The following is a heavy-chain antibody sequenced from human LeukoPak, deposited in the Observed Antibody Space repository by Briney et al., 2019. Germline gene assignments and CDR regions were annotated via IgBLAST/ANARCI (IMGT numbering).Heavy chain of an antibody. CDR1: GFTFSSYG. Sequence: PGGSLRLSCAPSGFTFSSYGMHWVRQAPGKGLEWVSYISTTSSTIYYADSVKGRFTISRDNAKNSLYLQMNSLRAEDTAVYYCAREGYYYGSGSPYCFDRWGQGTLVTVSS. CDR2: ISTTSSTI. D-gene: IGHD3-10*01. CDR3: AREGYYYGSGSPYCFDR. V-gene: IGHV3-48*01. J-gene: IGHJ4*02.